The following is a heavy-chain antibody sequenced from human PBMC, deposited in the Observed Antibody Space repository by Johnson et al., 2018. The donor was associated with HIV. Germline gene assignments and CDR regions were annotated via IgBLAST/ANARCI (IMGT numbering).Heavy chain of an antibody. CDR2: VYSGGTP. CDR1: GFTVSSNY. V-gene: IGHV3-66*02. J-gene: IGHJ3*02. Sequence: VQLVESGGGLVQPGGSLRLSCSASGFTVSSNYMSWVRPAPRKGLESVSVVYSGGTPHYADSVKGRSTISRDNSKNTLYLQMNSLRAEDTAVYYCTRRSPYDAFDIWGQGTMVTVSS. CDR3: TRRSPYDAFDI.